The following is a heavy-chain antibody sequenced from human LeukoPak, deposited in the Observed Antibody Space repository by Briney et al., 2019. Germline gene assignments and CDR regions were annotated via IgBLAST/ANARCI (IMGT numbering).Heavy chain of an antibody. CDR1: GGTFSSYT. D-gene: IGHD2-2*02. V-gene: IGHV1-69*04. CDR2: IIPILGIA. CDR3: ARDLRCSSTSCYNYYYYMDV. J-gene: IGHJ6*03. Sequence: ASVKVSCKASGGTFSSYTISWVRQAPGQGLEWTGRIIPILGIANYAQKFQGRVTITADKSTSTAYTELSSLRSEDTAVYYCARDLRCSSTSCYNYYYYMDVWGKGTTVTVSS.